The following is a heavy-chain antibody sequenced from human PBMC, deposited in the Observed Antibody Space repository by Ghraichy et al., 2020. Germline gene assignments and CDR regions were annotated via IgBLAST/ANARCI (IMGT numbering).Heavy chain of an antibody. V-gene: IGHV2-70*01. D-gene: IGHD1-7*01. CDR1: GFSLSSSEMC. J-gene: IGHJ4*02. CDR2: IDWDDDK. CDR3: ARFNWNYDHFDY. Sequence: SGPTLVKPTQTLTLTCTFSGFSLSSSEMCVSWIRQPPGKALEWLALIDWDDDKYYSTSLKTRLTISKDTSKNQVVLTMTYMDPVDTATYYCARFNWNYDHFDYWGQGTLVTVSS.